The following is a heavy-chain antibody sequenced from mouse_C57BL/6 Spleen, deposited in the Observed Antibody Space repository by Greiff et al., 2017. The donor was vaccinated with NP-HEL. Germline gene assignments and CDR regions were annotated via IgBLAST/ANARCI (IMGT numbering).Heavy chain of an antibody. D-gene: IGHD2-2*01. J-gene: IGHJ2*01. CDR3: ARWGGYDDY. V-gene: IGHV1-69*01. CDR2: IDPSDSYT. Sequence: VQLQQSGAELVMPGASVKLSCKASGYTFTSYWMHWVKQRPGQGLEWIGEIDPSDSYTNYNQKFKGKSTLTVDKSSSTAYMQLSSLTSEDSAVYYCARWGGYDDYWGQGTTLTVSS. CDR1: GYTFTSYW.